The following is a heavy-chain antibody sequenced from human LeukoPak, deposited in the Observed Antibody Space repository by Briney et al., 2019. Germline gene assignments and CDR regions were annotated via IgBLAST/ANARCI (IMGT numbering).Heavy chain of an antibody. Sequence: ASVKVSCKASGYTFTSYYMHWVRQAPGQGLEWMGWINPNSGGTNYAQKFQGRVTMTRDTSISTAYMELSRLRSDDTAVYYCASDGPYCSSTSCYNHWGQGTLVTVSS. CDR3: ASDGPYCSSTSCYNH. J-gene: IGHJ5*02. V-gene: IGHV1-2*02. CDR1: GYTFTSYY. CDR2: INPNSGGT. D-gene: IGHD2-2*02.